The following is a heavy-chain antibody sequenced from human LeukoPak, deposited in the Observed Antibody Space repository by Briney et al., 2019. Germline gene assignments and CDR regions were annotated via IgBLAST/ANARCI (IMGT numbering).Heavy chain of an antibody. CDR1: GYSFPDYW. J-gene: IGHJ4*02. V-gene: IGHV5-51*01. CDR2: IYPGDSDT. CDR3: ARLMGSKVGAASGYFDY. Sequence: GESLKISCKTSGYSFPDYWIVWVRRPPGKGLEWMGIIYPGDSDTRYSPSFQGQVPISADKSISTAYLQWSSLKASDTAMYYCARLMGSKVGAASGYFDYWGQGTLVTVSS. D-gene: IGHD1-26*01.